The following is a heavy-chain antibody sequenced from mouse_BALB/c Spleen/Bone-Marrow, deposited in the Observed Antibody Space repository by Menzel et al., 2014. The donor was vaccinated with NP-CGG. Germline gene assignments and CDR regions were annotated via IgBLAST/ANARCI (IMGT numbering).Heavy chain of an antibody. V-gene: IGHV2-5-1*01. CDR2: IWRGGST. CDR3: EKNGGYDGWFAY. Sequence: VKVVESGPSLVQPSQSLSITCTVSGFSLTSYGVHWVRQSPGKGLEWLGVIWRGGSTDYNAAFMSRLSITKDNSKSQVFFKMNSLQDDKTAIYYCEKNGGYDGWFAYFGQRTLVTVS. D-gene: IGHD2-14*01. J-gene: IGHJ3*01. CDR1: GFSLTSYG.